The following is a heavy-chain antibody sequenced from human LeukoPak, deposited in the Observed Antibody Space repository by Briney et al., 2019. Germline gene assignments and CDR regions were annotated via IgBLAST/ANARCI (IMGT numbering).Heavy chain of an antibody. V-gene: IGHV4-59*01. Sequence: SETPSLTCTVSGGSISSYYWSWIRQPPGKGLEWIGYIYYSGSTNYNPSLKSRVTISVDTSKNQFSLKLSSVTAADTAVYYCARILRDCSSTSCYAGTVDYWGQGTPVTVSS. CDR3: ARILRDCSSTSCYAGTVDY. D-gene: IGHD2-2*01. CDR2: IYYSGST. J-gene: IGHJ4*02. CDR1: GGSISSYY.